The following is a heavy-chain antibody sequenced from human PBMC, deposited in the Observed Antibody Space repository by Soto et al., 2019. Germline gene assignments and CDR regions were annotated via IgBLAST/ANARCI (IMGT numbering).Heavy chain of an antibody. V-gene: IGHV4-59*01. J-gene: IGHJ4*01. CDR3: ARLSLDYGGNPIDY. Sequence: SETLSLTCTVSGGSISSYYWSWIRQPPGKGLEWIGYIYYSGSTNYNPSLKSRVTISVDTSKNQFSLKLSSVTAAATAVYYCARLSLDYGGNPIDYWGHGTLVTVSS. CDR2: IYYSGST. CDR1: GGSISSYY. D-gene: IGHD4-17*01.